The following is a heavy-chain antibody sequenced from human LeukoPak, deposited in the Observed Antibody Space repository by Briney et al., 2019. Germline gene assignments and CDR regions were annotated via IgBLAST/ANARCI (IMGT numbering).Heavy chain of an antibody. D-gene: IGHD1-26*01. V-gene: IGHV3-21*01. CDR2: ITSSSAYV. CDR1: GFTFSGYS. Sequence: GGSLRLSCVASGFTFSGYSMNWVRQAPGKGLEWVSSITSSSAYVNYADSVKGRFTISRDNAKSSLYLQMNSLRGEDTAVYYRGVSDSGRYLDHWGQGTLVTVSS. CDR3: GVSDSGRYLDH. J-gene: IGHJ4*02.